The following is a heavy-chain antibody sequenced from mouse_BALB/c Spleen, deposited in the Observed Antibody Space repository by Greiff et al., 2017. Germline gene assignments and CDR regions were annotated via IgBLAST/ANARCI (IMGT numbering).Heavy chain of an antibody. D-gene: IGHD3-2*01. V-gene: IGHV5-9-3*01. CDR3: ARQTAPEDAMDY. Sequence: EVMLVESGGGLVKPGGSLKLSCAASGFTFSSYAMSWVRQTPEKRLEWVATISSGGSYTYYPDSVKGRFTISRDNAKNTLYLQMSSLRSEDTAMYYCARQTAPEDAMDYWGQGTSVTVSS. CDR2: ISSGGSYT. CDR1: GFTFSSYA. J-gene: IGHJ4*01.